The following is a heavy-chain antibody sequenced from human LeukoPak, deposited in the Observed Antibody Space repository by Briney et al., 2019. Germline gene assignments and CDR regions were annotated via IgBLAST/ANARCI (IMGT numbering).Heavy chain of an antibody. Sequence: SETLSLTCTVSGGSISSYYWSWIRQPPGKGLEYIGSIYYNGNTYYNPSLKSRVTISADTSKKQFSLNLSSVTAADTAVYYCARLGGSGWYPEYFQHWGQGTLVTVSS. J-gene: IGHJ1*01. CDR1: GGSISSYY. CDR3: ARLGGSGWYPEYFQH. D-gene: IGHD6-19*01. V-gene: IGHV4-59*05. CDR2: IYYNGNT.